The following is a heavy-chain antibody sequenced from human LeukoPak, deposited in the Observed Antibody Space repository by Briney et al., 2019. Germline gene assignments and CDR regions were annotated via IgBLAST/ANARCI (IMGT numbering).Heavy chain of an antibody. D-gene: IGHD4-17*01. V-gene: IGHV4-34*01. Sequence: SETLSLTCAVYGGSFSGYYWSWIRQPPGKGLEWIGEINHSGSTNYNPSLKSRVTISVDTSKNQFSLKLSSVTAADTAVYYCARAKKRIYGDYVSWFDPWGQGTLVTVSS. J-gene: IGHJ5*02. CDR3: ARAKKRIYGDYVSWFDP. CDR1: GGSFSGYY. CDR2: INHSGST.